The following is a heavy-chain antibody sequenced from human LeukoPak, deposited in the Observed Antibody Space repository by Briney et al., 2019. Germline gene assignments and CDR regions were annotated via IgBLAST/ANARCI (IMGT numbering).Heavy chain of an antibody. D-gene: IGHD3-10*02. J-gene: IGHJ4*02. V-gene: IGHV1-18*01. CDR3: ARGGMLSVAGLDY. Sequence: ASVKVSCKASGYTFITYGISWVRQAPGLGLEWMGWISPNSGDTNYAQNLQGRVTMTTDTSTSTAYMELRSLRSDDTAVYYCARGGMLSVAGLDYWGQGTQVTVSS. CDR2: ISPNSGDT. CDR1: GYTFITYG.